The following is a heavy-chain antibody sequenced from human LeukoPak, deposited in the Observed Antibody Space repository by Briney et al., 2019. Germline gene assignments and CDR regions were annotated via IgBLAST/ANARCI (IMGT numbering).Heavy chain of an antibody. CDR2: ISSSSSYI. V-gene: IGHV3-21*01. CDR3: ARGDKGSSWYFDP. Sequence: PGGSLRLSCAASGFTFSLYTMNWVRQAPGKGLEWVSSISSSSSYIYYADSVKGRFTISRDNAKNSPYLQMNSLRAEDTAVYYCARGDKGSSWYFDPWGQGTLVTVSS. D-gene: IGHD6-13*01. CDR1: GFTFSLYT. J-gene: IGHJ5*02.